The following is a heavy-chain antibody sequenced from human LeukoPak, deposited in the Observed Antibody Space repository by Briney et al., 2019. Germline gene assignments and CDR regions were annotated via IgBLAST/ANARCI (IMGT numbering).Heavy chain of an antibody. CDR1: GGTFSSYA. J-gene: IGHJ4*02. V-gene: IGHV1-69*13. CDR3: ARANIVVMTAAYYFDY. CDR2: IIPIFGTA. Sequence: SVKVSCKASGGTFSSYAISWVRQAPGQGLEWMGGIIPIFGTANYAQKFQGRVTITADESTSTAYMELSSLRSEDTAEYYCARANIVVMTAAYYFDYWGQGTLVTVSS. D-gene: IGHD2-21*02.